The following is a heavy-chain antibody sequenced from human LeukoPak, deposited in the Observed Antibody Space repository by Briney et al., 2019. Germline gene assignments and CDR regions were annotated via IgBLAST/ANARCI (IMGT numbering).Heavy chain of an antibody. V-gene: IGHV3-21*04. J-gene: IGHJ3*02. CDR3: AKARGGRAYGMGDAFDI. D-gene: IGHD3-10*01. CDR1: GFTFSSYS. CDR2: ISSSSSYI. Sequence: TGGSLRLSCAASGFTFSSYSMNWVRQAPGKGLEWVSSISSSSSYIYYADSVKGRFTISRDNAKNSLYLQMNSLRAEDTALYYCAKARGGRAYGMGDAFDIWGQGTMVTVSS.